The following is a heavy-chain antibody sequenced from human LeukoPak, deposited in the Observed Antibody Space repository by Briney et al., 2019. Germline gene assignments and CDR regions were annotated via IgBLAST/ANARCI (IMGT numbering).Heavy chain of an antibody. CDR2: ISDSGANT. D-gene: IGHD3-16*02. Sequence: PGGSLRLSCAASGFTFSSYAMNWVRQAPGKGLEWVSGISDSGANTYYADSVKGRFTISRDNSKNTLYLQMNSLRAEDTAVYYCANGAASMITFGGVTVPFDYWGQGTLVTVSS. J-gene: IGHJ4*02. CDR1: GFTFSSYA. CDR3: ANGAASMITFGGVTVPFDY. V-gene: IGHV3-23*01.